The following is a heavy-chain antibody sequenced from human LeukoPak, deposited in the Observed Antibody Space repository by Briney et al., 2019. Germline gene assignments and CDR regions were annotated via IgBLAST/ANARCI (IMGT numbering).Heavy chain of an antibody. CDR2: ISGSGGDT. D-gene: IGHD3-22*01. J-gene: IGHJ4*02. CDR3: AKEGRFTVAAVVVENYFDY. CDR1: GFTFNTAA. V-gene: IGHV3-23*01. Sequence: GGSLRLSCARSGFTFNTAAMRWVRQAPGKGLEWVSGISGSGGDTYYADSEKGRFTIYRDNAKTTVYLQMNSLRTEDTAEYYGAKEGRFTVAAVVVENYFDYWGQGAPVTVSA.